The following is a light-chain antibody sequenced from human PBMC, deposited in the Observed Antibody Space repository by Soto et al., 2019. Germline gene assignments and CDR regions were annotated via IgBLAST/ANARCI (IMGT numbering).Light chain of an antibody. CDR2: ATS. V-gene: IGKV1-17*01. CDR1: QDVSND. CDR3: LQHKHYPPT. Sequence: DIQMTQSPSSLSASVGERVTITCRTSQDVSNDLVWLQQKPGKAPRRLIFATSNLQAGVPSRFSGSGSGTAFTLTIISLQPEDFATYYCLQHKHYPPTFGQGTKVDIK. J-gene: IGKJ1*01.